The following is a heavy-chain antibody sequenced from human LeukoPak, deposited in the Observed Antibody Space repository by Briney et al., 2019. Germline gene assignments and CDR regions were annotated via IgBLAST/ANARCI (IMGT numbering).Heavy chain of an antibody. CDR3: SRENGAFSPFGY. J-gene: IGHJ4*02. D-gene: IGHD2-8*01. CDR2: ISLTGLT. Sequence: SETLSLTCGVSGGTISNTNWWSWVRQPPGQGLGWIGEISLTGLTHYNPSLESRVTVSLDKSKNQLSLNLTSVTAADTAVYYCSRENGAFSPFGYWGQGTLVTVLS. CDR1: GGTISNTNW. V-gene: IGHV4-4*02.